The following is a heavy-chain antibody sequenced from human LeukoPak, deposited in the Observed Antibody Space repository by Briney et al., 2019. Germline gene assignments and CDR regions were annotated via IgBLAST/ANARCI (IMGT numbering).Heavy chain of an antibody. J-gene: IGHJ4*02. CDR3: ARGEPIFDY. D-gene: IGHD1-26*01. CDR1: GYTFTSYG. Sequence: ASVRVTCKASGYTFTSYGITWVRQAPVEGLEWMGWISTYSGNTRYAQKFQGRVTMTTDTSTSTAYMELRSLRSDDTAVFYCARGEPIFDYWGQGTLVTVSS. CDR2: ISTYSGNT. V-gene: IGHV1-18*01.